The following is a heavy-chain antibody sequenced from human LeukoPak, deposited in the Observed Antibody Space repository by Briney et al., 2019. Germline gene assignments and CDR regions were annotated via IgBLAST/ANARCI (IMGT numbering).Heavy chain of an antibody. Sequence: PSETLSLTCAVYGGSFIGYYWGWIRQPPGKGLHWIGEITHNGYTNYNPALKSRVTISIDTSKNEFSLKVSSVTAADMAIYYCAASGGPINWFDPWGQGTLVTVSS. D-gene: IGHD3-10*01. CDR1: GGSFIGYY. V-gene: IGHV4-34*01. CDR2: ITHNGYT. J-gene: IGHJ5*02. CDR3: AASGGPINWFDP.